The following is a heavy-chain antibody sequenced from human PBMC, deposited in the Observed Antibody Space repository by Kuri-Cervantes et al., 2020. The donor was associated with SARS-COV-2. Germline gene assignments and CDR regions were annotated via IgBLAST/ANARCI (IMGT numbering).Heavy chain of an antibody. Sequence: GGSLRLSCAASGFTFRSYSMIWVRQAPGKGLEWVSSISSGSDYIYYADSMKGRFTISRDNAKNSLYLQMNSLRAEDTAVYYCAELDFWSGYYIDYWGQGTLVTVSS. V-gene: IGHV3-21*01. J-gene: IGHJ4*02. D-gene: IGHD3-3*01. CDR3: AELDFWSGYYIDY. CDR2: ISSGSDYI. CDR1: GFTFRSYS.